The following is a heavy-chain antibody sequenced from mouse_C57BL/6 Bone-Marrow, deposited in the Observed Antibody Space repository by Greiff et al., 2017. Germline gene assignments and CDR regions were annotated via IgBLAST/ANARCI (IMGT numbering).Heavy chain of an antibody. CDR3: ATPPLYYGSSLDY. CDR2: IYPRSGNT. D-gene: IGHD1-1*01. J-gene: IGHJ2*01. CDR1: GYTFTSYG. V-gene: IGHV1-81*01. Sequence: VQLQESGAELARPGASVKLSCKASGYTFTSYGISWVKQRTGQGLEWIGEIYPRSGNTYYNEKFKGKATLSADKSSSTAYMELRSLTSEDSAVDFCATPPLYYGSSLDYWGQGTTLTVSS.